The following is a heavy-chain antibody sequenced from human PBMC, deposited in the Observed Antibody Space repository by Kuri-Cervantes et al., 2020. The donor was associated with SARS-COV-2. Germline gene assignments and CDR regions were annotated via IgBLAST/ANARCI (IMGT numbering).Heavy chain of an antibody. J-gene: IGHJ4*02. CDR1: GYTFSYNW. V-gene: IGHV5-51*01. CDR3: ATLPYCTDGTCHRGVDY. CDR2: IYPGDSDT. Sequence: KVSCKASGYTFSYNWIGGVRQLPGKGLEWMGIIYPGDSDTRYSPSFQGQVTISADESISTTYLQRGSLKASDTAIYYCATLPYCTDGTCHRGVDYWGQGTLVTVSS. D-gene: IGHD2-8*01.